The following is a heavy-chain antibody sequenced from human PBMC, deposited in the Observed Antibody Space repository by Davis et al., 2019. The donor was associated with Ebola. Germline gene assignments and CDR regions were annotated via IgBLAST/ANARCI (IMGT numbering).Heavy chain of an antibody. CDR3: ARDSGGTIVVVPEYYFDY. V-gene: IGHV3-11*01. CDR2: ISSSGSTI. CDR1: GFTFSDYY. D-gene: IGHD2-2*01. J-gene: IGHJ4*02. Sequence: PGGSLRLSCAASGFTFSDYYMSWIRQAPGKGLEWVSYISSSGSTIYYADSVKGRFTISRDNAKNSLYLQMNSLRAEDTAVYYCARDSGGTIVVVPEYYFDYWGQGTLVTVSS.